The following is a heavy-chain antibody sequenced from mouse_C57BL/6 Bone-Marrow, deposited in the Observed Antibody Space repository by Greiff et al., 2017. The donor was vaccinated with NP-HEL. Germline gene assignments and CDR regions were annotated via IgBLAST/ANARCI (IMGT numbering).Heavy chain of an antibody. CDR1: GYTFTSYW. Sequence: VQLQQPGAELVKPGASVKLSCKASGYTFTSYWMHWVKQRPGRGLEWIGRIDPNSGGNKYNEKFKSKATLTVDKHSSTAYMQLRSLTSEASAVYYSARKLRYPAWFAYWGQGTLVTVSA. CDR2: IDPNSGGN. J-gene: IGHJ3*01. D-gene: IGHD1-1*01. V-gene: IGHV1-72*01. CDR3: ARKLRYPAWFAY.